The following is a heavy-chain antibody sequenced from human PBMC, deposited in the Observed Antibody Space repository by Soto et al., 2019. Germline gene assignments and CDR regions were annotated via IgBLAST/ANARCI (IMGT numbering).Heavy chain of an antibody. CDR2: INAGNGNT. D-gene: IGHD4-4*01. J-gene: IGHJ5*02. CDR1: GYTFTSYA. V-gene: IGHV1-3*01. CDR3: AGDLDSHYNDSHASSYP. Sequence: ASVKVSCKASGYTFTSYAMHWVRQAPGQRLEWMGWINAGNGNTKYSQKFQGRVTITRATSASTAYMELSSLRSEDTAVYYCAGDLDSHYNDSHASSYPWGQATLVTV.